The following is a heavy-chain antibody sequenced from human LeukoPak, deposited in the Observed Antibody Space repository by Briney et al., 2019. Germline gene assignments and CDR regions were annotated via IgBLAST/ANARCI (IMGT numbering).Heavy chain of an antibody. CDR2: ISYDGSNK. J-gene: IGHJ5*01. CDR3: AKSGGRNFDS. CDR1: GFTFSSYG. V-gene: IGHV3-30*18. Sequence: GGSLRLSCAASGFTFSSYGMHWVRQAPGKGLEWVAVISYDGSNKYYADSVKGRFTISRDNAKNSLYLQMDSLSAEDTAVYYCAKSGGRNFDSWGQGTLVTVSS. D-gene: IGHD3-16*01.